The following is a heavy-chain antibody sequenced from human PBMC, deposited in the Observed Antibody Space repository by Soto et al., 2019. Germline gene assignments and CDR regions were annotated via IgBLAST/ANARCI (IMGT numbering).Heavy chain of an antibody. Sequence: QVQLQESGPGLVKPSQTLSLTCTVSGGSISSGDYYWSWIRQPPGKGLEWIGYIYYSGSTYYNPSLKSRVTVSVDTSKNDFSLKLSSMTAADTAVYYCARGYYYDSSGYYQTHYYYGMDVWGQGTTVTVSS. CDR1: GGSISSGDYY. CDR2: IYYSGST. J-gene: IGHJ6*02. D-gene: IGHD3-22*01. V-gene: IGHV4-30-4*01. CDR3: ARGYYYDSSGYYQTHYYYGMDV.